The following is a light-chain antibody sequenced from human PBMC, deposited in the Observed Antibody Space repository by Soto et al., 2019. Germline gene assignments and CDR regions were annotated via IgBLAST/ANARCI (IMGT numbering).Light chain of an antibody. CDR3: CSFALRSTLI. Sequence: QSVLTQPASVSGSPGQSITISYTGTSSDVGNYNLVSWYQQYPGKAPKLMIYEGGKRPSGVSNRFSGSKSGNTASLTISGLQAEDEADYYCCSFALRSTLIFGGGTKLTVL. V-gene: IGLV2-23*01. J-gene: IGLJ2*01. CDR1: SSDVGNYNL. CDR2: EGG.